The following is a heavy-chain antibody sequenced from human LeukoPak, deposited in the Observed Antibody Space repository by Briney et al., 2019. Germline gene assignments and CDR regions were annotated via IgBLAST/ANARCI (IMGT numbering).Heavy chain of an antibody. D-gene: IGHD2-2*01. J-gene: IGHJ5*02. Sequence: GRSLRLSCAASGFTFSSYGMHWVRHAPGKGLEWVAVIWYDGSNKYYADSVKGRFTISRDNSKNTLYLQMNSLRAEDTAVYYCAKDSSGNYCSSTSCPLRFDPWGQGTLVTVSS. CDR2: IWYDGSNK. CDR3: AKDSSGNYCSSTSCPLRFDP. V-gene: IGHV3-33*06. CDR1: GFTFSSYG.